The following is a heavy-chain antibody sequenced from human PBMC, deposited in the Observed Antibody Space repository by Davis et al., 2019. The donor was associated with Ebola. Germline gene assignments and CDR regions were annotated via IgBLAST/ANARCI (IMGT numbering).Heavy chain of an antibody. Sequence: GESLKISCAASGFTFRNYGMHWVRQAPGKGLEWVGIISSDGSSIFYAESVKGRFTISRDNSKHTLFLEVDSLRVEDTAVYYCAKEPFWTGYYDYWGQGTLVTVSS. CDR3: AKEPFWTGYYDY. V-gene: IGHV3-30*18. J-gene: IGHJ4*02. D-gene: IGHD3/OR15-3a*01. CDR1: GFTFRNYG. CDR2: ISSDGSSI.